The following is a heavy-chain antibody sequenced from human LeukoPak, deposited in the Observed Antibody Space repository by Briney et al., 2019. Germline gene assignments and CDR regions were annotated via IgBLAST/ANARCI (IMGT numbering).Heavy chain of an antibody. V-gene: IGHV4-34*01. CDR2: IDDSGRT. J-gene: IGHJ4*02. Sequence: SETLSLTCAVYGGSFSGFYWSWIRQPPGKGLEWIAEIDDSGRTDYNPSLKSRVTISVDTSKNQFSLKLSSVTAADTAVYYCARVYYDSSGYFTGEYYFDYWGQGTLVTVSS. CDR3: ARVYYDSSGYFTGEYYFDY. CDR1: GGSFSGFY. D-gene: IGHD3-22*01.